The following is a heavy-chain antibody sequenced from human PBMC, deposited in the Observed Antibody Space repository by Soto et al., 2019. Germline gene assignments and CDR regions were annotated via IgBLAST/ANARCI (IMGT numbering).Heavy chain of an antibody. V-gene: IGHV4-4*07. D-gene: IGHD3-22*01. CDR2: VYTSGST. CDR1: GGSISSYY. CDR3: ARDWGYGLYDSSRSHLEAAAFDI. Sequence: PSETLSLTCTVSGGSISSYYWSWIRQPAGKRLEWIGRVYTSGSTNYNRSLMSRVTMSVDTSKNQFSRKLIPVTAADSAVYYCARDWGYGLYDSSRSHLEAAAFDIWGQGTMVTVSS. J-gene: IGHJ3*02.